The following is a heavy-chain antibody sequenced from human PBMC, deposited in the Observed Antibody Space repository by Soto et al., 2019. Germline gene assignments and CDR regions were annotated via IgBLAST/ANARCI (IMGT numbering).Heavy chain of an antibody. CDR1: GGSISSGDYY. V-gene: IGHV4-61*08. CDR3: ARESQRRFDCSSTSCSYYYYYGMDV. CDR2: IYYSGST. J-gene: IGHJ6*02. Sequence: SETLSLTCTVSGGSISSGDYYWSWIRQPPGKGLEWIGYIYYSGSTNYNPSLKSRVTISVDTSKNQFSLKLSSVTAADTAVYYCARESQRRFDCSSTSCSYYYYYGMDVWGQGTTVTV. D-gene: IGHD2-2*01.